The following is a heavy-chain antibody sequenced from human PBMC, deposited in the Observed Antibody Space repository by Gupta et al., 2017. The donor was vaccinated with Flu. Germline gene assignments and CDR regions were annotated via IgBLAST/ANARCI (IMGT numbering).Heavy chain of an antibody. CDR2: IYYSGST. V-gene: IGHV4-31*03. Sequence: QVQLQESGPGLVKPSQTLSLTFPVSGGSISSRGYYWSWIRQHPGKGLEWIGYIYYSGSTYYNPSLKSRVTISVDTSKNQFFPKLSSVTAADTAVYYCARAEPGVVAAFPNWFDPWGQGTLVTVSS. CDR1: GGSISSRGYY. J-gene: IGHJ5*02. D-gene: IGHD2-15*01. CDR3: ARAEPGVVAAFPNWFDP.